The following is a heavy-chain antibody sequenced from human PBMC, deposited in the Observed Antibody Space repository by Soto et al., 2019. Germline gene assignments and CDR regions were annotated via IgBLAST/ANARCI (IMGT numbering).Heavy chain of an antibody. D-gene: IGHD3-10*01. CDR3: ARPRGRGVISRYYYYYYGMDV. CDR2: IIPIFGTA. J-gene: IGHJ6*02. CDR1: GGTFSSYA. V-gene: IGHV1-69*01. Sequence: QVQLVQSGAEVKKPGSSVKVSCKASGGTFSSYAISWVRQAPGQGLEWMGGIIPIFGTANYAQKFQGRVTIPADESTSTAYMELSSLRSEDTAVYYCARPRGRGVISRYYYYYYGMDVWGQGTTVTVSS.